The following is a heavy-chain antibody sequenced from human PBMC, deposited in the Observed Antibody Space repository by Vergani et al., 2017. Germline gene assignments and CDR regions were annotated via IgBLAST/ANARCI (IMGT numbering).Heavy chain of an antibody. D-gene: IGHD1-26*01. J-gene: IGHJ3*02. CDR2: INPSGGST. CDR3: ARGYSGSYSGHDAFDI. CDR1: GYTFTSYY. Sequence: QLVQSGAEVKKPGASVKVSCKASGYTFTSYYMHWVRQAPGQGLEWMGIINPSGGSTSYAQKFQGRVTMTRDTSTSTVYMELSSLRSEDTAVYYCARGYSGSYSGHDAFDIWGQGTMVTVSS. V-gene: IGHV1-46*03.